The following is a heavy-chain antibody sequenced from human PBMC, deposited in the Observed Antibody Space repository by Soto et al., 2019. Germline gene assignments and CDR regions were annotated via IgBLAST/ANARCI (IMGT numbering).Heavy chain of an antibody. CDR2: IYYSGST. V-gene: IGHV4-59*01. CDR3: SRRDRWQKHFDY. J-gene: IGHJ4*02. CDR1: GGSISSYY. D-gene: IGHD3-16*02. Sequence: SETLSLTCTVSGGSISSYYWSWIRQPPGKGLEWIGYIYYSGSTNYNPSLKSRVTISVDTSKNQFSLKPSSVTAADTAVYYSSRRDRWQKHFDYWGQGTLVTVSS.